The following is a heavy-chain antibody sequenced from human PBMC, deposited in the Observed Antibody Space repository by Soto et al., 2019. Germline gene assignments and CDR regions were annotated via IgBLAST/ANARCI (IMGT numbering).Heavy chain of an antibody. Sequence: QITLKESGPTLVKPTQTLTLTCTFSGFSLSTSGVGVGWIRQPPGKALEWLALIYWDDDKRYSPSLKSRLTITKDTYKNQVVITMTNMDPVDTATYYCAHSLIPNWGSRGAFDYWGQGTLVTVSS. D-gene: IGHD7-27*01. J-gene: IGHJ4*02. CDR2: IYWDDDK. V-gene: IGHV2-5*02. CDR1: GFSLSTSGVG. CDR3: AHSLIPNWGSRGAFDY.